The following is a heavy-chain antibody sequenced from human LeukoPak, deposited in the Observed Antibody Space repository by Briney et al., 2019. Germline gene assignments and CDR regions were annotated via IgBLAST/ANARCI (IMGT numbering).Heavy chain of an antibody. Sequence: PGGSLRLSCAASRFTFSSYSMNWVRQAPGKGLECVSLISWDGDSTYYSDSVKGRFTISRDNNKNSLYLQMNSLRTEDTALYYCATAPYDSIGIFDYWGQGTLVTVSS. V-gene: IGHV3-43*01. CDR3: ATAPYDSIGIFDY. CDR2: ISWDGDST. J-gene: IGHJ4*02. D-gene: IGHD3-22*01. CDR1: RFTFSSYS.